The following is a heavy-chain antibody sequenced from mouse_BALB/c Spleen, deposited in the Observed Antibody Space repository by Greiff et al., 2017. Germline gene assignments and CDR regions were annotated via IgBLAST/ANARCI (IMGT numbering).Heavy chain of an antibody. CDR3: ARQNGSMITRFAY. CDR1: GFTFSSYG. D-gene: IGHD2-4*01. J-gene: IGHJ3*01. V-gene: IGHV5-6*01. CDR2: ISSGGSYT. Sequence: DVHLVESGGDLVKPGGSLKLSCAASGFTFSSYGMSWVRQTPDKRLEWVATISSGGSYTYYPDSVKGRFTISRDNAKNTLYLQMSSLKSEDTAMYYCARQNGSMITRFAYWGQGTLVTVSA.